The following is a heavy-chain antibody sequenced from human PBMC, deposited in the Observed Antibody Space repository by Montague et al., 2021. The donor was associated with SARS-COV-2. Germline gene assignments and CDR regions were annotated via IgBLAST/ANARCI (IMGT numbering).Heavy chain of an antibody. CDR1: GFTFSSYA. J-gene: IGHJ6*02. D-gene: IGHD4-17*01. CDR3: ARATAGSYYYGMDV. CDR2: ISYDGSNK. V-gene: IGHV3-30*04. Sequence: SPRLSCAASGFTFSSYAMHWVRQAPGKGLEWVAVISYDGSNKYYADSVKGRFTISRDNSKNTLYLQMNSLRAEDTAVYYCARATAGSYYYGMDVWGQGTTVTVSS.